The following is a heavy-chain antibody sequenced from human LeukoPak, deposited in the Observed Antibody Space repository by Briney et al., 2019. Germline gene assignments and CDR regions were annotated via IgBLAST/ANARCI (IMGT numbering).Heavy chain of an antibody. J-gene: IGHJ4*02. CDR3: AKDLGYNDDY. V-gene: IGHV3-30*02. CDR2: IRSDGSNK. D-gene: IGHD5-24*01. CDR1: GFTFSNYA. Sequence: PGGSLRLSCAASGFTFSNYAMSWVRQAPGKGLEWVTFIRSDGSNKYYSDSVKGRFTISRDNSRNTLSLQMSSLRAEDTAVYYCAKDLGYNDDYWGQGTLVTVSS.